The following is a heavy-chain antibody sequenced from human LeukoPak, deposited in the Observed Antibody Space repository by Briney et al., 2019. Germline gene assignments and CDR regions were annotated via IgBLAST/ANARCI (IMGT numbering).Heavy chain of an antibody. CDR2: IYTSGST. CDR1: GRSISSYY. D-gene: IGHD4-23*01. J-gene: IGHJ3*02. CDR3: AREWVSYGGNRGVFDM. Sequence: SETLSLTCPVAGRSISSYYWSWIRQPARKGLEWIGRIYTSGSTNYNRTLKSRVPMSVDPSQNQFSLKLGSVTAADTAVYYCAREWVSYGGNRGVFDMWGQGTMVSVSS. V-gene: IGHV4-4*07.